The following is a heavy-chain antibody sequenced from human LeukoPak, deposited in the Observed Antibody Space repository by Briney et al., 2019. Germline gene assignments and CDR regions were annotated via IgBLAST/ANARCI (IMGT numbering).Heavy chain of an antibody. CDR3: ARGRSRRDWFDP. CDR1: GVSFSGYY. J-gene: IGHJ5*02. Sequence: PSETLSLTCAVYGVSFSGYYWSWIRQPPGKGLEWIGEINHSGSTNYNPSLKSRVTISVDTSKNQFSLKLSSVTAADTAVYYCARGRSRRDWFDPWGQGTLVTVSS. V-gene: IGHV4-34*01. D-gene: IGHD1-14*01. CDR2: INHSGST.